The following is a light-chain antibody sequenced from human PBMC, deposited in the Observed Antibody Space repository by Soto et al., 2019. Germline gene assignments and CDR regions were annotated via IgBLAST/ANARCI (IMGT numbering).Light chain of an antibody. Sequence: EIVLTQSPATLSLSPEEIATLSCRASQSVSSYLAWYQQKPGQAPRLLIYDASNRATGIPDRFSGSGSGTDFTLTISRLEPEDFAVYYCQQYGSSPKTCGQGTKV. V-gene: IGKV3-20*01. J-gene: IGKJ1*01. CDR2: DAS. CDR1: QSVSSY. CDR3: QQYGSSPKT.